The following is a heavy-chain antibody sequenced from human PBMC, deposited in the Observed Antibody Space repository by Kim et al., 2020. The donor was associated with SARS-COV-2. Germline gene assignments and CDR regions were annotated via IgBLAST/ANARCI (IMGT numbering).Heavy chain of an antibody. J-gene: IGHJ4*02. D-gene: IGHD6-13*01. Sequence: GGSLRLSRAASGFTFSSYAMSWVRQAPGKGLEWVSGISVSGGGTYYADSVKGRFTISRDNSKNTLYLQMNSLRAEDTAVYYCAKWSPRRSVAAAGQYWGQGTLVTVS. CDR2: ISVSGGGT. CDR1: GFTFSSYA. V-gene: IGHV3-23*01. CDR3: AKWSPRRSVAAAGQY.